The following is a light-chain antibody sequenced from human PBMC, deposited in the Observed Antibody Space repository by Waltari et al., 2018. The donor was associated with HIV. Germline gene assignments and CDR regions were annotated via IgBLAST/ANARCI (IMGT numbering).Light chain of an antibody. CDR1: GLAKGH. CDR2: KNN. V-gene: IGLV3-25*03. J-gene: IGLJ3*02. CDR3: QSADRSGHNWM. Sequence: SYEVTQPPSVSVSPGQTARIVCSGDGLAKGHTHWYQQRPGQAPVLIIYKNNERPSAIPGRFSGSTSGTTVTLTISGVQAEDEGDYYCQSADRSGHNWMFGGGTKLTVL.